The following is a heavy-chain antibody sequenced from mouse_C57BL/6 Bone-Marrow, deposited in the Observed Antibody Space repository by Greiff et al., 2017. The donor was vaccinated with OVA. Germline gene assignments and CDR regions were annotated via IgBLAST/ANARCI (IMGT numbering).Heavy chain of an antibody. V-gene: IGHV5-17*01. CDR3: ARGQLRAAYYAMDY. CDR1: GFTFSDYG. Sequence: EVMLVESGGGLVKPGGSLKLSCAASGFTFSDYGMHWVRQAPEKGLEWVAYISSGSSTIYYADTVKGRFTISRDNAKNTLFLQMTSLRSEDTAMYDGARGQLRAAYYAMDYWGQGTSVTVSS. D-gene: IGHD3-2*02. J-gene: IGHJ4*01. CDR2: ISSGSSTI.